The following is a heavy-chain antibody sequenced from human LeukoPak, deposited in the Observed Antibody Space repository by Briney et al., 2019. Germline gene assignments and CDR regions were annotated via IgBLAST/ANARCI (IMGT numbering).Heavy chain of an antibody. CDR1: GGTFSSYA. CDR3: ARVGHYYDSSGYYYDY. CDR2: IIPLFGTV. D-gene: IGHD3-22*01. Sequence: SVKVSCKASGGTFSSYAFSWVRQAPGQGLEWMGGIIPLFGTVNYAQKFQDRVTITADESTSTAYMELSSLRSEDTAVFYCARVGHYYDSSGYYYDYWGQGTLATVSS. V-gene: IGHV1-69*13. J-gene: IGHJ4*02.